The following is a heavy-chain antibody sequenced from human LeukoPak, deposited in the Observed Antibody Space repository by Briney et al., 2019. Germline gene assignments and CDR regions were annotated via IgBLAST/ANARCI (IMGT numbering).Heavy chain of an antibody. CDR3: ARGGYCGSTNCYGIDY. Sequence: GESLKISCAASGFTFDDYGMSWVRQAPGKGLEWVSGITSNGDNTGYADSVKGRFTVSRDNAENSLYLQMNSLRAEDAAFYYCARGGYCGSTNCYGIDYWGQGTLVTVSS. CDR1: GFTFDDYG. CDR2: ITSNGDNT. J-gene: IGHJ4*02. V-gene: IGHV3-20*04. D-gene: IGHD2-2*01.